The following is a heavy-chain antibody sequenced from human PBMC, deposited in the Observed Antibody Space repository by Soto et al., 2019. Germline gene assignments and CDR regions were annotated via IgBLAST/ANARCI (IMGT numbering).Heavy chain of an antibody. D-gene: IGHD4-17*01. CDR3: ARRGYGDYRNAFDI. V-gene: IGHV4-59*08. J-gene: IGHJ3*02. CDR2: IYYSGST. CDR1: GGSISSYY. Sequence: TLSLTCTVSGGSISSYYWSWIRQPPGKGLEWLGYIYYSGSTNYNPSLKSRVTISVDTSKNQFSLKLSSVTAADTAVYYCARRGYGDYRNAFDIWGQGTMVTVSS.